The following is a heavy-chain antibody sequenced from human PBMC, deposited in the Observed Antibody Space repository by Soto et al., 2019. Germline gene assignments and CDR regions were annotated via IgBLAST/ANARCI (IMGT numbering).Heavy chain of an antibody. V-gene: IGHV3-23*01. CDR3: AKDDSGGNYYDSSGYYYGSRGDFDY. D-gene: IGHD3-22*01. CDR2: ISGSGGST. J-gene: IGHJ4*02. Sequence: GGSLRLSCAASGFTFSSYAMSWVRQAPGKGLEWVSAISGSGGSTYYTDSVKGRFTISRDNSKNTLYLQLNSLRAEDTAVYYCAKDDSGGNYYDSSGYYYGSRGDFDYWGQGTLVTVS. CDR1: GFTFSSYA.